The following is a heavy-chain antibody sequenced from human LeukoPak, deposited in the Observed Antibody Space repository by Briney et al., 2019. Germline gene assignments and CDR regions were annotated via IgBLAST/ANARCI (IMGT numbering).Heavy chain of an antibody. D-gene: IGHD3-10*01. Sequence: SETLSLTCAVYGGSFSGYYWSWIRQPPGKGLECIGEINHSGSTNYNPSLKSRVTISVDTSKHQFSLKLSSVTAADTAVYYCARGRKANYYGSGSYYNRFDYWGQGTLVTVSS. CDR1: GGSFSGYY. V-gene: IGHV4-34*01. CDR2: INHSGST. CDR3: ARGRKANYYGSGSYYNRFDY. J-gene: IGHJ4*02.